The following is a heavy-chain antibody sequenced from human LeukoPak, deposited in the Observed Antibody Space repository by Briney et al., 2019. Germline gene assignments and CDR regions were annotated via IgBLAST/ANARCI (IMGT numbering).Heavy chain of an antibody. CDR2: ISNDGRST. J-gene: IGHJ4*02. D-gene: IGHD3-9*01. CDR1: GFTFSNYW. CDR3: AGIDTFDY. Sequence: GGSLRLSCAASGFTFSNYWMHWVRQGPGKGLVWVSRISNDGRSTTYADSVKGRFTVSRDNARNTMYLQMNSLRAEDTAVYYCAGIDTFDYWGQGTLVTVSS. V-gene: IGHV3-74*01.